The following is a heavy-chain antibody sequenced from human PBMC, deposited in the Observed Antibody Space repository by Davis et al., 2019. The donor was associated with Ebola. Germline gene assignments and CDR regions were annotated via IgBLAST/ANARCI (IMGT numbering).Heavy chain of an antibody. CDR2: ISNGGRT. J-gene: IGHJ2*01. D-gene: IGHD4-23*01. CDR3: GRGTTVITYFDL. V-gene: IGHV4-59*02. Sequence: MPSETLSLTCSVSGGSVASDYSSWILQSPGKGLEWIAFISNGGRTIYNPSLRGRVTISINTSKNQFSLKLDSVTAADTAVYYCGRGTTVITYFDLWGRGTLVTVSS. CDR1: GGSVASDY.